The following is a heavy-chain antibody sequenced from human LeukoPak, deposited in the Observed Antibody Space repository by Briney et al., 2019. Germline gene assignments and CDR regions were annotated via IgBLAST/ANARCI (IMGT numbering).Heavy chain of an antibody. CDR1: GGSISSRDYY. CDR2: IYYSGGT. V-gene: IGHV4-39*01. D-gene: IGHD2/OR15-2a*01. J-gene: IGHJ6*03. CDR3: ARHFPKNYYYYMGV. Sequence: PSETLSLTCAVSGGSISSRDYYWGWIRQTPGKGLEWIGSIYYSGGTYYNPSLKSRVTMSVDSSVNQFSLKLSSVTAADTAVYYCARHFPKNYYYYMGVWGKGTTVTVSS.